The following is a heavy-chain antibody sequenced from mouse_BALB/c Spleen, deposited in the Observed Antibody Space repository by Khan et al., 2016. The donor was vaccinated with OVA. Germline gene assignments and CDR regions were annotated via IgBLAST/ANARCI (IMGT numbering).Heavy chain of an antibody. Sequence: EVELVESGPSLVKPSQTLSLTCSVTGDSITRGYWSWIRKFPGNKLEYMGYMIYTGYTDYNPSLTSRLAITRHTSKNQYYLQLNSVTTEDTATYYCARSTYRYAFAYWGQGTLVTVSA. D-gene: IGHD2-14*01. CDR3: ARSTYRYAFAY. CDR2: MIYTGYT. V-gene: IGHV3-8*02. J-gene: IGHJ3*01. CDR1: GDSITRGY.